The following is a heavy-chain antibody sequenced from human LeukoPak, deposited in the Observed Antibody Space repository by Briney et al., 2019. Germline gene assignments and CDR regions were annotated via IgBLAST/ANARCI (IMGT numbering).Heavy chain of an antibody. CDR3: ARFHLTTSGLGTFDY. D-gene: IGHD3-22*01. V-gene: IGHV4-39*07. J-gene: IGHJ4*02. CDR1: GGSISSSGYY. Sequence: PSETLSLTCTVSGGSISSSGYYWGWIRQPPGKGLEWIGSIYYSGSTYYNPSLKSRVTISLDTSKNQFSLRLSSVTAADTAVYYCARFHLTTSGLGTFDYWGQGTLVTVSS. CDR2: IYYSGST.